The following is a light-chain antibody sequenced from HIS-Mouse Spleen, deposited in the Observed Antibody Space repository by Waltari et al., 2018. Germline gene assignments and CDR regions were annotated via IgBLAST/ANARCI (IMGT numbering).Light chain of an antibody. CDR3: QAWDGSTSGVV. CDR1: KLGEKY. Sequence: SYELTQPPSVSVSPGQTASITCAGDKLGEKYACWSQQKPGLSPVLVIFQDSKRPSGFSARFTGPNGGNNARRTISGTQAMGAADHHWQAWDGSTSGVVLGGGTKLTVL. V-gene: IGLV3-1*01. J-gene: IGLJ2*01. CDR2: QDS.